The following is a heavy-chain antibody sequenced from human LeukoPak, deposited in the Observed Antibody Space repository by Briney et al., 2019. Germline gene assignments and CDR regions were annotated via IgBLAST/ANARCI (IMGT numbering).Heavy chain of an antibody. CDR3: ASPSRTGAYYYYMDV. CDR2: INPNSGGT. J-gene: IGHJ6*03. D-gene: IGHD1-14*01. CDR1: GYTFTGYY. Sequence: ASVKVSCKASGYTFTGYYMHWVRQAPGQGLEWMGWINPNSGGTNYAQKFQGRVTMTRDTSISTAYMELSRLRSDDTAVYYCASPSRTGAYYYYMDVWGKGTTVTVSS. V-gene: IGHV1-2*02.